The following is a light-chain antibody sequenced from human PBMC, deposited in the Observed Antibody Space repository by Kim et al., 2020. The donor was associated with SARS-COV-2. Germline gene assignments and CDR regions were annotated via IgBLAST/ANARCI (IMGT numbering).Light chain of an antibody. CDR3: QQRSNWPT. J-gene: IGKJ5*01. V-gene: IGKV3-11*01. CDR2: DAS. CDR1: RSVSSY. Sequence: SLSPGERATLSCRASRSVSSYLAWYQQKPGQAPRLLIYDASNRATGIPARFSGSGSGTDFTLTISSLEPEDFAVYYCQQRSNWPTFGQGTRLEIK.